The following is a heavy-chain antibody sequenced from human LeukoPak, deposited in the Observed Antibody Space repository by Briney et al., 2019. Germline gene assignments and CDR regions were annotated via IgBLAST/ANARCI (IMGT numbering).Heavy chain of an antibody. J-gene: IGHJ1*01. CDR1: GYTFTRYL. Sequence: GASVKVSCKASGYTFTRYLMHWVRQAPGQGPEWMGIINPSGGSTNYPQKFQGRVTMTRDTSTSTVYMELSSLRSEDTAVYFCATGRDGYNSEYFQHWGQGTLVTVSS. D-gene: IGHD5-24*01. CDR3: ATGRDGYNSEYFQH. CDR2: INPSGGST. V-gene: IGHV1-46*01.